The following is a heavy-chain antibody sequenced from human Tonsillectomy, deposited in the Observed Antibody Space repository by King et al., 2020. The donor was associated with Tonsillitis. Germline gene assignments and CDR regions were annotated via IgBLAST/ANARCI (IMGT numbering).Heavy chain of an antibody. CDR3: AKDIRGTPGAFAI. Sequence: VQLVQSGGGLVQPGRSLRLSCAASGFTFDDYAMHWVRQAPGKGLEWVSGISWNSGSIGYADSVKGRFTISRDNAKNSLYLQMNSLRAEDTALYYCAKDIRGTPGAFAIWGQGTMVTVSS. CDR2: ISWNSGSI. D-gene: IGHD1-1*01. V-gene: IGHV3-9*01. CDR1: GFTFDDYA. J-gene: IGHJ3*02.